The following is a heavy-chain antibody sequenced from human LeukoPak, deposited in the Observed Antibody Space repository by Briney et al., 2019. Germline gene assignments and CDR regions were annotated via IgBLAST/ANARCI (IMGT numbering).Heavy chain of an antibody. V-gene: IGHV3-23*01. D-gene: IGHD5/OR15-5a*01. CDR3: AKSMSTFYRGFFDY. CDR1: GISVSNDY. J-gene: IGHJ4*02. CDR2: ISNNGGDT. Sequence: GGSLRLSCAASGISVSNDYMSWVRQAPGMGLEWVSSISNNGGDTYYADSVKSRLSISRDNSKNTLYLQINSLRAEDTAMYYCAKSMSTFYRGFFDYWGQGTLVSVSS.